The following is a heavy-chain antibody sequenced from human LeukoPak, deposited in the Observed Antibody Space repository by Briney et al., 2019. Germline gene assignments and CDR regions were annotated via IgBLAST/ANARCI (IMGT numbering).Heavy chain of an antibody. CDR3: TRAAYDSSGYLFDY. Sequence: PGRSLRLSCTASVFTFGEYGLSWVRQAPGKGLEWISFIRSKAYGGTTEHAASVKGRFTISRDDSKSIVYLQMNSLKTEDTAMYYCTRAAYDSSGYLFDYWGQGTLVTVSS. J-gene: IGHJ4*02. D-gene: IGHD3-22*01. CDR1: VFTFGEYG. CDR2: IRSKAYGGTT. V-gene: IGHV3-49*04.